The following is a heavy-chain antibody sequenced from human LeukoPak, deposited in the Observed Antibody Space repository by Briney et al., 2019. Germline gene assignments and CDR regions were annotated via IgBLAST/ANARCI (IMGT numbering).Heavy chain of an antibody. V-gene: IGHV3-48*01. Sequence: PGRSLRLSCAASRFSFSNHSMNWVRQAPGKGLEWMSYISNSGSAKYYAASVKGRFTISRDNGKNSLYLQMNSLRAEDTAVYYCARMSGSRLPGNWGQGTLVTVSS. CDR1: RFSFSNHS. J-gene: IGHJ4*02. D-gene: IGHD3-3*01. CDR2: ISNSGSAK. CDR3: ARMSGSRLPGN.